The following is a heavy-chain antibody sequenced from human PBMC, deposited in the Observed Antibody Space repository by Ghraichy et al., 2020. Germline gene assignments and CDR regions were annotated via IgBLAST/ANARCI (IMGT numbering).Heavy chain of an antibody. CDR1: GFTFNNYA. J-gene: IGHJ4*02. CDR3: ARVGSGTIAFDY. V-gene: IGHV3-23*01. D-gene: IGHD2-8*01. Sequence: LALTCAASGFTFNNYAMSWVRQAPGKGLEWVSTISASDGPTNYADSVKGRFTVSKDNSKNTLYLQMNSLRGEDTAVYYCARVGSGTIAFDYWGQGALVTVSS. CDR2: ISASDGPT.